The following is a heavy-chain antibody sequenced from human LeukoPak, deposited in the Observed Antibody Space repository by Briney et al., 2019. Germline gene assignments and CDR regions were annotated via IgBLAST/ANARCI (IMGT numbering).Heavy chain of an antibody. CDR2: IIPIFGTA. J-gene: IGHJ3*02. D-gene: IGHD3-16*02. Sequence: SVKVSCKASGGTFISYAISWVRQAPGQGLEWMGXIIPIFGTANYAQKFQGRVTITADESTSTAYMELSSLRSEDTAVYYCARDSKTSYDYVWGSYRMTDAFDIWGQGTMVTVSS. CDR3: ARDSKTSYDYVWGSYRMTDAFDI. V-gene: IGHV1-69*01. CDR1: GGTFISYA.